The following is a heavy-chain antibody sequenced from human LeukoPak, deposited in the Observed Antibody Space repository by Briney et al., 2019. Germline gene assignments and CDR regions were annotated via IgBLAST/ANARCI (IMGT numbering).Heavy chain of an antibody. D-gene: IGHD6-13*01. J-gene: IGHJ4*02. V-gene: IGHV3-23*01. Sequence: GGSLRLSCAASGFTFSSYAMSWVRQAPGKGLEWVSAISCSGGSTYYADSVKGRFTISRDNSKNTLYLQMNSLRAEDTAVYYCVKGDGYSSSRPDYWGQGTLVTVSS. CDR2: ISCSGGST. CDR3: VKGDGYSSSRPDY. CDR1: GFTFSSYA.